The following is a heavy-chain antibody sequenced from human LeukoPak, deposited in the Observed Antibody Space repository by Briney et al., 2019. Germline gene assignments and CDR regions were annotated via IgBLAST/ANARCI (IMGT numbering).Heavy chain of an antibody. V-gene: IGHV3-74*01. CDR1: GFIFSSYS. CDR2: IKTDGSIT. CDR3: VRVHCSGTSCYSPY. Sequence: PGGSLRLSCAASGFIFSSYSMNWVRQAPGKGLVWVSRIKTDGSITNYADSVKGRFTISRDNAKNTLYLQMNSLRAEDTAVYYCVRVHCSGTSCYSPYWGQGTLVTVSS. J-gene: IGHJ4*02. D-gene: IGHD2-2*01.